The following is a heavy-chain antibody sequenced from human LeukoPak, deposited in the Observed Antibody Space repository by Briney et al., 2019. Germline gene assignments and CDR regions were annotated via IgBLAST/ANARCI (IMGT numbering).Heavy chain of an antibody. CDR3: VREIAIAAAGNNWFDP. J-gene: IGHJ5*02. Sequence: GGSLRLSCAASGFTFSSYWMHWVRQAPGKGLVWVSRINSEGSSTRYADSVKGRFTISRDNAKNTLYLQMNSLRVEDTAVYYCVREIAIAAAGNNWFDPWGQGTLVIASS. CDR2: INSEGSST. V-gene: IGHV3-74*01. D-gene: IGHD6-13*01. CDR1: GFTFSSYW.